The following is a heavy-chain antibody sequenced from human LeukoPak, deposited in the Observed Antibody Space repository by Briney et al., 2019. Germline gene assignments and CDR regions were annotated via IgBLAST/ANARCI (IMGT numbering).Heavy chain of an antibody. CDR1: GFTFSSYA. CDR3: ARDFIVVPAAIPSRRLDP. Sequence: GGSLRLSCAASGFTFSSYAMHWVRQAPGKGLEWVAVISYDGSNKYYADSVKGRFTISRDNPKNTLYLQMNSLRAEDTAVYYCARDFIVVPAAIPSRRLDPWSQGTLVTVSS. CDR2: ISYDGSNK. V-gene: IGHV3-30*01. J-gene: IGHJ5*02. D-gene: IGHD2-2*02.